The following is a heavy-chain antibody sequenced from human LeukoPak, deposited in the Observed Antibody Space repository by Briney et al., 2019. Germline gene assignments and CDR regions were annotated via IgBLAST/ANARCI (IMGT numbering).Heavy chain of an antibody. V-gene: IGHV3-66*01. D-gene: IGHD4/OR15-4a*01. J-gene: IGHJ4*02. CDR1: GFTISSSY. Sequence: GGSLRLSCAASGFTISSSYMSWVRQVPGRGLEWVSCIYGADTIYYADFVKDRFTISRDSNRNILYLQMNSLRADDTAVYYCARGARGAYFDYWGQGTLVTGSS. CDR2: IYGADTI. CDR3: ARGARGAYFDY.